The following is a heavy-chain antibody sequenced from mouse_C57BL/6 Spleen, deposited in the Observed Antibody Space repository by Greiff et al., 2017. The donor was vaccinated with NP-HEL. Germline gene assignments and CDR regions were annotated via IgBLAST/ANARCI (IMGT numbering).Heavy chain of an antibody. CDR1: GYAFSSYW. CDR2: IYPGDGDT. CDR3: ARPHYDYDEGYFDV. Sequence: VQLQQSGAELVKPGASVKISCKASGYAFSSYWMNWVKQRPGKGLEWIGQIYPGDGDTNYNGKFKGKATLTADISSSTAYMQLSSLTSEDSAVYFCARPHYDYDEGYFDVWGTGTTVTVSS. J-gene: IGHJ1*03. D-gene: IGHD2-4*01. V-gene: IGHV1-80*01.